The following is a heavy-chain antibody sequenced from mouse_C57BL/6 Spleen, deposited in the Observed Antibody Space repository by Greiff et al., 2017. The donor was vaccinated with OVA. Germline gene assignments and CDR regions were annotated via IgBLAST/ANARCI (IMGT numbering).Heavy chain of an antibody. Sequence: ESGPGLVKPSQSLSLTCSVTGYSITSGYYWNWIRQFPGNKLEWMGFISYDGSNNYNPSLKNRISITRDSSKNQFFLKLNSVTTEDTATYYCARGDLDAMDDWGQGTSVTVSS. CDR1: GYSITSGYY. CDR2: ISYDGSN. CDR3: ARGDLDAMDD. J-gene: IGHJ4*01. V-gene: IGHV3-6*01.